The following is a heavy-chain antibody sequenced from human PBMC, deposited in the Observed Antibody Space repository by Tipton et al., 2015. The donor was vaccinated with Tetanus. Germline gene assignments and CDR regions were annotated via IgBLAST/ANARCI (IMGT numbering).Heavy chain of an antibody. V-gene: IGHV4-31*03. Sequence: TLSLTCTVSGGSISSGGYYWSWIRQHPGKGLEWIGDIYYSGSTYYNPSLKRRVTISVDTSKNQFSLKLNSVTAADTAVYYCARDRARGARGWNYFDYWGQGTLVTVSS. CDR2: IYYSGST. J-gene: IGHJ4*02. CDR3: ARDRARGARGWNYFDY. D-gene: IGHD1-26*01. CDR1: GGSISSGGYY.